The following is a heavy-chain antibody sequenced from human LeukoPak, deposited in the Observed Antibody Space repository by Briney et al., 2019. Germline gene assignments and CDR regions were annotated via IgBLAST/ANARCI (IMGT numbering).Heavy chain of an antibody. V-gene: IGHV3-11*01. D-gene: IGHD6-13*01. CDR3: AIGGYSSSWYVFDY. CDR1: GFTFSDYY. J-gene: IGHJ4*02. Sequence: GGSLRLSCAASGFTFSDYYMSWIRQAPGKGLEWVSYISSSGSTIYYADSVKGRFTISRDNAKNSPYLQMNSLRAEDTAVYYCAIGGYSSSWYVFDYWGQETLVTVSS. CDR2: ISSSGSTI.